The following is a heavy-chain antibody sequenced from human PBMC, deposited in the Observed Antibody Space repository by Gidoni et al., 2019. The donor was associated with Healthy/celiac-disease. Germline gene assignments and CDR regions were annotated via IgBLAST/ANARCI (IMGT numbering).Heavy chain of an antibody. CDR3: ARAGTAAALNWFDP. J-gene: IGHJ5*02. Sequence: QVQLQESGPGLVKPSETLSLTCTVSGGSISSYYWSWIRQPPGKGLEWIGYIYYSGSTNYNPSLKSRVTISVDTSKNQFSLKLSSVTAADTAVYYCARAGTAAALNWFDPWGQGTLVTVSS. CDR1: GGSISSYY. V-gene: IGHV4-59*01. D-gene: IGHD6-13*01. CDR2: IYYSGST.